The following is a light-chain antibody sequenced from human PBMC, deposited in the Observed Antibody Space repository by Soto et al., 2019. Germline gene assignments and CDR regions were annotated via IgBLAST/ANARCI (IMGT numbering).Light chain of an antibody. J-gene: IGLJ1*01. V-gene: IGLV2-14*01. CDR3: SSYVSSSTPFYV. CDR1: NSDVGGYNY. CDR2: DVS. Sequence: QSVLTQPASVSGSPGQSITISCTGTNSDVGGYNYVSWYQQHPGKAPKLMIYDVSNRPSGVSNRFSGSKSGNTASLTISGLQTEHEADYYCSSYVSSSTPFYVFXIGTKVTV.